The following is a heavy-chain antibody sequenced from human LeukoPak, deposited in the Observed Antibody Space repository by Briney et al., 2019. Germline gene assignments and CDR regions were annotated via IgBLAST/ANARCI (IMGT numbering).Heavy chain of an antibody. V-gene: IGHV4-59*01. J-gene: IGHJ4*02. D-gene: IGHD5-12*01. CDR3: ARGQADIVATMNY. Sequence: SETLSLTCTVSGGSISRYFWNWIRQPPGKGLEWIGFIYYSGSTNYNPSLKSRVTISVDTSKNQFSLRLSSVTAADTAVYFCARGQADIVATMNYWGQGTLVTVSS. CDR1: GGSISRYF. CDR2: IYYSGST.